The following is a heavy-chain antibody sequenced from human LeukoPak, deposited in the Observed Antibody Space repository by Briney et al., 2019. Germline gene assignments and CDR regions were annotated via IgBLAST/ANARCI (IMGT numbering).Heavy chain of an antibody. CDR2: IIPIFGTA. CDR3: ARVRVVYWRPGHFDY. CDR1: GGTFSSYA. V-gene: IGHV1-69*13. Sequence: SVKVSCKASGGTFSSYAISWVRQAPGQGLEWMGGIIPIFGTANYAQKFQGRVTITADESTSTAYMELGSLRSEDTAVYYCARVRVVYWRPGHFDYWGQGTLVTVSS. J-gene: IGHJ4*02. D-gene: IGHD2-8*02.